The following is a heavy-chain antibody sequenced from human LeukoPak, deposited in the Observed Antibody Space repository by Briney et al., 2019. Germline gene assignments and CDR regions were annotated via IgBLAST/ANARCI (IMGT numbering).Heavy chain of an antibody. CDR2: ISAGGGST. J-gene: IGHJ4*02. D-gene: IGHD3-10*01. CDR3: AKASGSPFFFDY. V-gene: IGHV3-23*01. CDR1: GFTFSSYA. Sequence: GGSLRLSCALSGFTFSSYAVSWLRQAPGKGLEWVSAISAGGGSTSYADSVKGRFTISRDNSKNTLYLQMNSLRAEDTAVYHCAKASGSPFFFDYWGQGTLVTVSS.